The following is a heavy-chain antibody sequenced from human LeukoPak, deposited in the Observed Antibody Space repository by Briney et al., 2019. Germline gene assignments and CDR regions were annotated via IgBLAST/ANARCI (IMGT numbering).Heavy chain of an antibody. CDR3: ARHLGATPVGYFDY. V-gene: IGHV1-18*01. D-gene: IGHD1-26*01. J-gene: IGHJ4*02. CDR1: GYTFTSYG. CDR2: ISAYNGNT. Sequence: ASVKVSCKASGYTFTSYGISWVRQAPGQGLEWMGWISAYNGNTNYAQKLQGRVTMTADTSTSTAYMELRSLRSDDTAVYYCARHLGATPVGYFDYWGQGTLVTVSS.